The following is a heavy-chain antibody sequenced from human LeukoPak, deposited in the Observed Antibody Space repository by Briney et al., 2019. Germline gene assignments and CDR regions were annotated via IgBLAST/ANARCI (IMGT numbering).Heavy chain of an antibody. CDR1: RDSMIGYY. V-gene: IGHV4-59*01. J-gene: IGHJ4*02. CDR2: IFYRGST. D-gene: IGHD5-12*01. CDR3: ARSKSGYRFDY. Sequence: SETLSLTCTVSRDSMIGYYWGWLRQPPGTGLDWVGNIFYRGSTTYSPSLKSRVTISLDMAKSQFSLNLTSVTAADSAIYYCARSKSGYRFDYWSRGTRVIVSS.